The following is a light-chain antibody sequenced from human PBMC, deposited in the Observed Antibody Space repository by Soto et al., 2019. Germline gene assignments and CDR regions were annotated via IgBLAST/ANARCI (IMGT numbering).Light chain of an antibody. CDR3: QQRSNWLT. CDR1: QSVSSY. Sequence: EIVLTQSPATLSLSPGERATLSCRASQSVSSYLAWYQQKPGQAPRLLIYDASNRATAIPARFSGSGSGPDCTLAISCLEPEDLAVYYCQQRSNWLTFGGGTKVEIK. J-gene: IGKJ4*01. CDR2: DAS. V-gene: IGKV3-11*01.